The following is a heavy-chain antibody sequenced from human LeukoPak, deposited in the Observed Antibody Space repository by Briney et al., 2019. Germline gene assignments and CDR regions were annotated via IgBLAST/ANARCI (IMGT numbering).Heavy chain of an antibody. CDR3: AREQYSSGGFDY. CDR2: ISWNSGSI. Sequence: GGSLRLSCAASGFTFDDYAMYWVRQAPGKGLEWVSGISWNSGSIGYADSVKGRFTISRDNAKNSLYLQMNSLRAEDTAVYYCAREQYSSGGFDYWGQGTLVTVSS. V-gene: IGHV3-9*01. CDR1: GFTFDDYA. J-gene: IGHJ4*02. D-gene: IGHD6-19*01.